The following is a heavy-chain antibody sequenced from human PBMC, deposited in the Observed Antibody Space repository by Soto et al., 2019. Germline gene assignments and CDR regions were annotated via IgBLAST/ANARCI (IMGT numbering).Heavy chain of an antibody. CDR1: GGSFSSYA. D-gene: IGHD4-17*01. CDR2: IIPMVGTA. J-gene: IGHJ6*02. Sequence: QVQLVQSGAEVKKPGSSVKISCKTSGGSFSSYAISWVRQAPGQGLEWMGGIIPMVGTANYAQMFQGRVTIIAEESTSTAYMELSSLTSEDTAIYYCARAATVTIHYFSGMDVWGQGTTVTVSS. V-gene: IGHV1-69*12. CDR3: ARAATVTIHYFSGMDV.